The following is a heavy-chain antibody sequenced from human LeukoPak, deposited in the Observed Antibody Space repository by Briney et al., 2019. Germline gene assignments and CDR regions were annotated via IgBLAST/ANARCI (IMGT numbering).Heavy chain of an antibody. CDR2: ISGSGGST. Sequence: PGGSLRLSCAASGFTFSSYAMSWVRQAPGKGLEWVSAISGSGGSTYYADSVKGRFTISRDNSKNTLYLQMNSLRAENTAVYYCAKDPVNHYYYDSSGYYFPPREYFQHWGQGTLVTVSS. CDR3: AKDPVNHYYYDSSGYYFPPREYFQH. D-gene: IGHD3-22*01. V-gene: IGHV3-23*01. J-gene: IGHJ1*01. CDR1: GFTFSSYA.